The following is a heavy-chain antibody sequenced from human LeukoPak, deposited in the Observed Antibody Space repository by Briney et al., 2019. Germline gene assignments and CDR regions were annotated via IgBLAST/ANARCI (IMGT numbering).Heavy chain of an antibody. CDR3: AREIRYYDSSGYGWYFDL. V-gene: IGHV4-39*07. CDR2: IYYSGST. J-gene: IGHJ2*01. Sequence: SETLSLTCTVSGGSISSSSYYWGWIRQPPGKGLEWIGSIYYSGSTYYNPSLKSRVTISVDTSKNQFSLKLSSVTAADTAVYYCAREIRYYDSSGYGWYFDLWGRGTLVTVSS. D-gene: IGHD3-22*01. CDR1: GGSISSSSYY.